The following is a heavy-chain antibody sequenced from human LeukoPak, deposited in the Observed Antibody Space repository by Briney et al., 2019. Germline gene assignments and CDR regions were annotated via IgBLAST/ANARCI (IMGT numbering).Heavy chain of an antibody. J-gene: IGHJ4*02. V-gene: IGHV1-2*02. CDR3: ARGGGMTTVITDFDY. D-gene: IGHD4-17*01. CDR1: GYTFTGYY. CDR2: INPNSGST. Sequence: ASVKVSYKASGYTFTGYYMHWVRQAAGQGLEWMGWINPNSGSTNYAQKFQGRVTMTRDTSISTAYMEVSRLTSDDTAVYYCARGGGMTTVITDFDYWGQGTLVTVSS.